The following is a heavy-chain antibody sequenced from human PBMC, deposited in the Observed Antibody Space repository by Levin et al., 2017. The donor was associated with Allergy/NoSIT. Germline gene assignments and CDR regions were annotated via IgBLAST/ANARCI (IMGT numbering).Heavy chain of an antibody. CDR2: INPDSGGT. J-gene: IGHJ5*02. CDR1: GYFFSDYY. Sequence: GESLKISCKASGYFFSDYYVHWVRQAPTQGLEWMGWINPDSGGTNYAQKFQGRVTMTRDTSITTAYMELSRLRSDDTAIYYCARDAAPRGYRYGHFDPWGQGTLVTVSS. D-gene: IGHD5-18*01. V-gene: IGHV1-2*02. CDR3: ARDAAPRGYRYGHFDP.